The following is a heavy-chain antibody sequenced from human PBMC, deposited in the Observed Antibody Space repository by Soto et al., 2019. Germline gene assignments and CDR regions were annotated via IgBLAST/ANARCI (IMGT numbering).Heavy chain of an antibody. CDR2: VNPTGGSTTYT. J-gene: IGHJ6*02. CDR3: AKVSGGPPMVMGDFYYAMDV. V-gene: IGHV1-46*01. D-gene: IGHD3-10*01. CDR1: GYTFTSYY. Sequence: VKVSCKASGYTFTSYYMHWVRQAPGQGLEWMGIVNPTGGSTTYTSYAQKFQGRVTMTRDTSTSTVYMELSSLRSEDTAVYYCAKVSGGPPMVMGDFYYAMDVWGQGTTVTVSS.